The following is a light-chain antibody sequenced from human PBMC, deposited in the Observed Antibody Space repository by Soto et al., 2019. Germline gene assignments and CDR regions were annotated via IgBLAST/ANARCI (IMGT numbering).Light chain of an antibody. J-gene: IGLJ3*02. CDR3: SSYTMSSTHWV. V-gene: IGLV2-14*01. CDR2: EVT. Sequence: QSALTQPASVSWSPGQSITISCTGTSSDVGGYNYVSWYQQHPGKAPKLMIYEVTNRPSGVSNRFSGSKSGNTASLTISGLQAEDEADYYCSSYTMSSTHWVFGGGTKLTV. CDR1: SSDVGGYNY.